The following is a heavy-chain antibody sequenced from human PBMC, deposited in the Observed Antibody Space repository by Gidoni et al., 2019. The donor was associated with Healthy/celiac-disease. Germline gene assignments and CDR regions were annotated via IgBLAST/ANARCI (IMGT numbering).Heavy chain of an antibody. V-gene: IGHV4-39*01. CDR2: IYYSGST. J-gene: IGHJ5*02. D-gene: IGHD6-6*01. Sequence: QLQLQESGPGLVKPSETLSLTCTVSGGTISSSSYYWGWIRQPPGKGLEWIGSIYYSGSTYYNPSLKSRVTISVDTSKNQFSLKLSSVTAADTAVYYCARLEYPSNWFDPWGQGTLVTVSS. CDR1: GGTISSSSYY. CDR3: ARLEYPSNWFDP.